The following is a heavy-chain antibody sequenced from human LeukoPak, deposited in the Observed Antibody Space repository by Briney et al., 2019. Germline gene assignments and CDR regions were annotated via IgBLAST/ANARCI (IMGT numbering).Heavy chain of an antibody. Sequence: GGSLRLSCAASGFIVSSTYMSWARQAPGKGLEWVSLTYSGDRATYADSVKGRFTVSSDNLQNAVYLQMNSLRAEDTAVYYCARDRRGRAVAKPYYYNGMDVWGEGTTVTVSS. CDR2: TYSGDRA. CDR1: GFIVSSTY. V-gene: IGHV3-53*01. CDR3: ARDRRGRAVAKPYYYNGMDV. D-gene: IGHD6-19*01. J-gene: IGHJ6*04.